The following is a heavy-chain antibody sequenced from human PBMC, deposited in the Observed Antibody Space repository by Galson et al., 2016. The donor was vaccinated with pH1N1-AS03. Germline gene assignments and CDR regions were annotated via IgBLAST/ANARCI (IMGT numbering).Heavy chain of an antibody. D-gene: IGHD3-3*01. J-gene: IGHJ4*02. V-gene: IGHV4-39*01. Sequence: SETLSLTCTVSGGSISSGVYYWNWIRQAPGKALEYIGNIYHTGRTYYNLSLKSRVTISRDTSKNQLSLKVRSVTAADTAVYYCARFEWSDSYCDYWGQGMLVTVSS. CDR3: ARFEWSDSYCDY. CDR2: IYHTGRT. CDR1: GGSISSGVYY.